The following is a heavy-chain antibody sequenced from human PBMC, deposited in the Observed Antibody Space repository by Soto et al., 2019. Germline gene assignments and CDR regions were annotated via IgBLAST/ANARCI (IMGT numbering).Heavy chain of an antibody. J-gene: IGHJ4*02. D-gene: IGHD1-26*01. CDR3: ARDPGIVGAPWYFDY. CDR2: ISDYNGNT. CDR1: GYTFTSYG. Sequence: GASVKVSCKASGYTFTSYGISWVRQAPGQGLEWMGWISDYNGNTNYAQKLQGRVTMTTDTSTSTAYMELRSLRSDDTAVYYCARDPGIVGAPWYFDYWGQGTLVTVSS. V-gene: IGHV1-18*01.